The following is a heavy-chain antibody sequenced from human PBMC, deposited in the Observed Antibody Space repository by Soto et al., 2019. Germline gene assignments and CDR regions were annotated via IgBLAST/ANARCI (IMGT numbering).Heavy chain of an antibody. CDR1: GGSISSYY. CDR2: IYYSGST. D-gene: IGHD5-18*01. J-gene: IGHJ6*02. Sequence: LSLTCTVSGGSISSYYWSWIRQPPGEGLEWIGYIYYSGSTNYNPSLKSRVTISVDTSKNQFSLNLSSVTAADTAVYYCARDRLMATAGTARHYFGLDVWGQGTTVTVSS. V-gene: IGHV4-59*12. CDR3: ARDRLMATAGTARHYFGLDV.